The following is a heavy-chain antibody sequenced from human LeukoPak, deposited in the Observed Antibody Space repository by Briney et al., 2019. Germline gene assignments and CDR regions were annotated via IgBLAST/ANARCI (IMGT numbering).Heavy chain of an antibody. CDR1: GYSFTSYW. J-gene: IGHJ4*02. D-gene: IGHD6-13*01. V-gene: IGHV5-51*01. CDR2: IYPGDSDT. CDR3: ARQARGSSSWYFFVY. Sequence: GESLKISCKGSGYSFTSYWIGWVRQMPGKGLEWMGIIYPGDSDTRYSPSFQGQVTISADKSISTAYLQWSSLKASDTAMYYCARQARGSSSWYFFVYWGQGTLVTVSS.